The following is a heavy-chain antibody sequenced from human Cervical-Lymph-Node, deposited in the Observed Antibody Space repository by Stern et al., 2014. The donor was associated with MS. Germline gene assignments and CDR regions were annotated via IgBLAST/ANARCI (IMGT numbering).Heavy chain of an antibody. D-gene: IGHD5-12*01. J-gene: IGHJ6*02. Sequence: QMQLVQSGAEMKKPGASVKVSCKASGYTFTRYGISWVRQAPGQGLEWMGWISSYNSNTNYAEKLQGRVTMTTDTSTSTAYMELRSLSSDDTAVYYCAREAAIVPTITLDYYYYGMDVWGQGTTVIVSS. V-gene: IGHV1-18*01. CDR2: ISSYNSNT. CDR1: GYTFTRYG. CDR3: AREAAIVPTITLDYYYYGMDV.